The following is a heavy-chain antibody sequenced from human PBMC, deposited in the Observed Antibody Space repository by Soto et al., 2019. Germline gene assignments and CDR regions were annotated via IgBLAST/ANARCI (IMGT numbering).Heavy chain of an antibody. CDR1: GGSIISYY. D-gene: IGHD3-10*01. CDR3: AKGLPGSDRIDY. V-gene: IGHV4-59*08. Sequence: ASETLSLTCTFSGGSIISYYWSWIRQPPGKGLEWIGYIYYSGSTNYNPSLKSRVTISVDTSKNQFSLKLSSVTAADTAVYYCAKGLPGSDRIDYWGQGTLVTSPQ. J-gene: IGHJ4*02. CDR2: IYYSGST.